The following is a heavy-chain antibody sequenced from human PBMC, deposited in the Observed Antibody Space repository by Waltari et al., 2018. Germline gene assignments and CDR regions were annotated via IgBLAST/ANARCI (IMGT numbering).Heavy chain of an antibody. CDR1: GYTFTGYY. J-gene: IGHJ4*02. Sequence: QVQLVQSGAEVKKPGASVKVSCKASGYTFTGYYMHWVRQAPGQGLEWMGWINPSSGGTNYAQKFQGRVTMTRDTSISTAYMELSRLRSDDTAVYYCARDLPIAAAGALDYWGQGTLVTVSS. V-gene: IGHV1-2*02. CDR2: INPSSGGT. D-gene: IGHD6-13*01. CDR3: ARDLPIAAAGALDY.